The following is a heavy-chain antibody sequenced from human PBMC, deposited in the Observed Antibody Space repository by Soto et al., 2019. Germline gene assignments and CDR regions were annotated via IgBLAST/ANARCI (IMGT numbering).Heavy chain of an antibody. CDR2: INPNSGGT. D-gene: IGHD6-19*01. Sequence: ASVKVSCKASGYTFTGYYMHWVRQAPGQGLEWMGWINPNSGGTNYAQKFQGRVTMTRDTSISTAYMELSRLRSDDTAVYYCAIQYSSGWYFDPWGQGTLVTVSS. J-gene: IGHJ5*02. V-gene: IGHV1-2*02. CDR3: AIQYSSGWYFDP. CDR1: GYTFTGYY.